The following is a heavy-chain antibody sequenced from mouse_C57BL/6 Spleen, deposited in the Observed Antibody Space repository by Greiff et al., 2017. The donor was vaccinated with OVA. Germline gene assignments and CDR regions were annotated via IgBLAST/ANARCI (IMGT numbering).Heavy chain of an antibody. CDR2: IDPSDSYT. CDR3: ARSQGDDYESWFAY. J-gene: IGHJ3*01. Sequence: VQLQQPGAELVMPGASVKLSCKASGYTFTSYWMHWVKQRPGQGLEWIGEIDPSDSYTNYNQKFKGKSTLTVDKSSSTAYMQLSSLTSEDSAVYYCARSQGDDYESWFAYWGQGTLVTVSA. D-gene: IGHD2-4*01. V-gene: IGHV1-69*01. CDR1: GYTFTSYW.